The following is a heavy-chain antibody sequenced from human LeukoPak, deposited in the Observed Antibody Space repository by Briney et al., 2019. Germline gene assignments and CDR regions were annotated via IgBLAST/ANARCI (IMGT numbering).Heavy chain of an antibody. V-gene: IGHV3-74*01. CDR1: GXTFNNYW. CDR3: ARNDYLED. J-gene: IGHJ4*02. Sequence: GGSLRLSCAASGXTFNNYWMHWVRQAPGKGLVWVSRIKSDGSSTSYADSVKGRFTIARDNAKNTLYLQMNSLRPEDTAVYYCARNDYLEDWGQGTLVTVPS. CDR2: IKSDGSST.